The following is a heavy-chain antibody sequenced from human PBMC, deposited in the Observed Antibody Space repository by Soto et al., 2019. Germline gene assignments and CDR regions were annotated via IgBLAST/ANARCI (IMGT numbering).Heavy chain of an antibody. CDR2: IYYSGST. CDR1: GGSISRGGYY. D-gene: IGHD1-1*01. V-gene: IGHV4-31*03. CDR3: ARDAGTTYYGRDV. Sequence: PSETLSLTCTVSGGSISRGGYYWSWIRQHPGRGLEWIGYIYYSGSTYYNPSLKSRVTISVDTSKNQFSLKLSSVTAADTAVYYCARDAGTTYYGRDVWGQGTTVTVSS. J-gene: IGHJ6*02.